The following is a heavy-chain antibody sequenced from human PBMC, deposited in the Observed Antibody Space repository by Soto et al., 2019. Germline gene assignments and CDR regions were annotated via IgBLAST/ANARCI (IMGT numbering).Heavy chain of an antibody. V-gene: IGHV1-2*02. CDR2: INPNSGGT. J-gene: IGHJ4*03. D-gene: IGHD1-26*01. Sequence: SLKVSSTASGYTFTGYYMHCLRHAPGQGLEWMGWINPNSGGTNYAQKFQGRVTMTRDTSISTAYMELSRLRSDDTAVYYCAIPFSGSYSYYFDYWGQGTVVTVSS. CDR1: GYTFTGYY. CDR3: AIPFSGSYSYYFDY.